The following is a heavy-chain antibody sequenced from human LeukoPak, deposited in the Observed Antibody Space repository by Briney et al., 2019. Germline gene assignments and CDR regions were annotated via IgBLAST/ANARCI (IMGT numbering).Heavy chain of an antibody. V-gene: IGHV1-8*03. CDR2: MNPNSGNT. Sequence: ASVKVSCKASGYTFTGYYMHWVRQAPGQGPEWMGWMNPNSGNTGCAQKFHGRVIITRNPSINTAYMELSSLRSDDTAVYYCARGASRSFDYWGQGTLVTVSS. J-gene: IGHJ4*02. CDR3: ARGASRSFDY. CDR1: GYTFTGYY.